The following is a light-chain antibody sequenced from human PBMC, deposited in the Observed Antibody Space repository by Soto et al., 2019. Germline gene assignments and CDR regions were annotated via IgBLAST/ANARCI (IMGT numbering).Light chain of an antibody. J-gene: IGLJ1*01. CDR3: AAWDDTVRSYV. CDR1: ISNIATNY. V-gene: IGLV1-47*01. Sequence: QSVLTQPPSVSGTPGQRVTISCSGGISNIATNYVHWFQQLPGTAPKVLSIRDNQRPSGVPDRFSGSKSGTSASLAISGLRSEDEAEYYCAAWDDTVRSYVFGTGTKVTVL. CDR2: RDN.